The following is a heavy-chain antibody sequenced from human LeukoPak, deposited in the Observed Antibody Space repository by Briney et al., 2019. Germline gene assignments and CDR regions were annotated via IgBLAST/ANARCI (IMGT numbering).Heavy chain of an antibody. D-gene: IGHD2-2*01. CDR2: IHPSGGST. J-gene: IGHJ6*02. Sequence: ASVKVSCKASGYTFTSYYMHWVRQAPGRELEWMGIIHPSGGSTSYAQKFQGRVTMTRDTSTSIVYMELSSLRSEDTAVYYCAREEVVRPYGMDVWGQGTTVTVSS. CDR1: GYTFTSYY. V-gene: IGHV1-46*01. CDR3: AREEVVRPYGMDV.